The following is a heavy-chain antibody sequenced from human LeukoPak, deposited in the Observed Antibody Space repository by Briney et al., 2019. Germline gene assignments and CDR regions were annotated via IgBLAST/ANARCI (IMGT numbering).Heavy chain of an antibody. D-gene: IGHD4-17*01. CDR2: ISAYNGNT. V-gene: IGHV1-18*01. CDR1: GYTFTSYG. CDR3: ARVRSDYGDYVGDY. J-gene: IGHJ4*02. Sequence: ASVKASCKASGYTFTSYGISWVRQAPGQGLEWMGWISAYNGNTNYAQKLQGRVTMTTDTSTSTAYMELRSLRSDDTAVYYCARVRSDYGDYVGDYWGQGTLVTVSS.